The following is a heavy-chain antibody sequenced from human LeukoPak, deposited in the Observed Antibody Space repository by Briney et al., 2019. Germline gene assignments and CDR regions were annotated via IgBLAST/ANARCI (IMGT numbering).Heavy chain of an antibody. CDR3: ARAEITGPVHFDY. V-gene: IGHV3-72*01. CDR1: GFTFSDYY. CDR2: SRNKANSYTT. Sequence: PGGSLGLSCAVSGFTFSDYYMDWVRQAPGKGPEWVGRSRNKANSYTTEYAATVRGRFTVSRDDSKNSLFLQMNSLKTEDTAVYYCARAEITGPVHFDYWGQGTLVTVSS. D-gene: IGHD1-20*01. J-gene: IGHJ4*02.